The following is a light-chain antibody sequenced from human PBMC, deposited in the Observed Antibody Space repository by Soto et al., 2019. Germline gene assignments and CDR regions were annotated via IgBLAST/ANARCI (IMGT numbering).Light chain of an antibody. CDR1: QSISSN. CDR2: RTS. CDR3: QQRSDWPASIP. V-gene: IGKV3-15*01. Sequence: IGMAQPPSAQSVYPGERATLSCRASQSISSNLAWYQQKPGQAPRLLMFRTSSRATGFPARFSGSGSGTEFNLTISSLQSEDFGVYYCQQRSDWPASIPVCQGTRLEIK. J-gene: IGKJ5*01.